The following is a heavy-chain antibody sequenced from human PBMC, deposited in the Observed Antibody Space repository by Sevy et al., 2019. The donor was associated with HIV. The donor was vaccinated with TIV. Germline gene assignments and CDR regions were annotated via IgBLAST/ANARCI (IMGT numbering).Heavy chain of an antibody. Sequence: SETLSLTCSVSGGSMRNFYWSWIRQPPGKGLEWIGNIYYSGRTNYNPSLKGRVTMSVDTSKNQFSLKLSSVTAADTAVYYCARSGFLEWAGSTRGPRNWFDPWGQGTLVTVSS. V-gene: IGHV4-59*13. CDR2: IYYSGRT. J-gene: IGHJ5*02. D-gene: IGHD3-3*01. CDR1: GGSMRNFY. CDR3: ARSGFLEWAGSTRGPRNWFDP.